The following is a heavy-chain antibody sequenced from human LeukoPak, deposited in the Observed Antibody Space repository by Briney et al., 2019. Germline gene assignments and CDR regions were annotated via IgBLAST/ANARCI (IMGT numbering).Heavy chain of an antibody. CDR3: ARDRGYCSSTSCLVDY. V-gene: IGHV4-59*01. CDR2: IYYSGST. CDR1: GGSISSCY. Sequence: SETLSLTCTVSGGSISSCYWSWIRQPPGKGLEWIGYIYYSGSTNYSPSLKSRVTISVDTSKNQFSLKLSSVTAADTAVYYCARDRGYCSSTSCLVDYWGQGILVTASS. J-gene: IGHJ4*01. D-gene: IGHD2-2*01.